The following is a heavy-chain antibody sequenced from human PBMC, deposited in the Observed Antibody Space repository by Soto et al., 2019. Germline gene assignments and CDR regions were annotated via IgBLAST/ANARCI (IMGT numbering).Heavy chain of an antibody. CDR1: GYTFTSYG. V-gene: IGHV1-18*01. J-gene: IGHJ6*02. CDR3: ARENETHGVRFSSGNCDCHGMDV. CDR2: ISAYNGNT. D-gene: IGHD6-25*01. Sequence: ASVKVSFKASGYTFTSYGISWVRQAPGQGLEWMGWISAYNGNTNYAQKLQGRVTMTTDTSTSTAYMELRSLRSDDTAVYYCARENETHGVRFSSGNCDCHGMDVCGDGTTVTDS.